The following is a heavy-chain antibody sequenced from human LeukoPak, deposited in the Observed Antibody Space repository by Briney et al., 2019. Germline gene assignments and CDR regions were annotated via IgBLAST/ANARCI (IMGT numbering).Heavy chain of an antibody. D-gene: IGHD6-6*01. CDR1: GGSISSYY. J-gene: IGHJ5*02. CDR2: IYTSGST. Sequence: SETLSLTCTVSGGSISSYYWSWIRQPPGKGLEWIGYIYTSGSTNYNPSLKSRVTISVDTSKNQFSLKLSSVTAADTAVYYCARHKYGSSSFDPWGQGTLVTVSS. V-gene: IGHV4-4*09. CDR3: ARHKYGSSSFDP.